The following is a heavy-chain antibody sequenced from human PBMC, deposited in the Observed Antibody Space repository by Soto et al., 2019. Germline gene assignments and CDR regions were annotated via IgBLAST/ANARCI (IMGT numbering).Heavy chain of an antibody. J-gene: IGHJ4*02. V-gene: IGHV3-23*01. CDR2: ISVSGGST. CDR1: GFTFSSYA. CDR3: SGAVGAYYFVDY. Sequence: GGSLRLSCAASGFTFSSYAISWVRQAPGKGLEWVSAISVSGGSTYYADSVKGRFTISRDNSKNTLYLQMNSLRAEDTAVYYCSGAVGAYYFVDYWGQGTLVTVSS. D-gene: IGHD1-26*01.